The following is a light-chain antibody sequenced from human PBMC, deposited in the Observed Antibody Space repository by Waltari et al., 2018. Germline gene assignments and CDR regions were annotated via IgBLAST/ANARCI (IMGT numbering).Light chain of an antibody. J-gene: IGKJ4*01. Sequence: DVVMTQTPLALSVTPGQPASNPCKSSHSLLHSDGKAHLYWYLQKPGQPPQLLIYEVSNRFSGVPDRFSGSGSGTDFTLKISRVEAEDVGLYYCMQSIQFPLTFGGGTKVEIK. CDR3: MQSIQFPLT. CDR1: HSLLHSDGKAH. CDR2: EVS. V-gene: IGKV2D-29*01.